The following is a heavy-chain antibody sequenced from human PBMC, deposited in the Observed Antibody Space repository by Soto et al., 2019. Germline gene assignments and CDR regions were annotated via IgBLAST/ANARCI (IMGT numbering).Heavy chain of an antibody. CDR2: INHSGST. CDR1: GGSFSGYY. D-gene: IGHD2-2*01. J-gene: IGHJ5*02. CDR3: ARGRRDIVVVPAADGWFDP. Sequence: TSETLSLTCAVYGGSFSGYYWSWIRQPPGKGLEWIGEINHSGSTNYNPSLKSRVTISVDTSKNQFSLKLSSVTAADTAVYYCARGRRDIVVVPAADGWFDPWGQGTLVTVSS. V-gene: IGHV4-34*01.